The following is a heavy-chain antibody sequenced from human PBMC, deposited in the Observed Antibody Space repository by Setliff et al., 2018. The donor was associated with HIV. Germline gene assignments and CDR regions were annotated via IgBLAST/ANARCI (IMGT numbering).Heavy chain of an antibody. J-gene: IGHJ4*02. Sequence: QSGPTLVNPTETLTLTCSFSEFSLSTSGVGVGWIRQPPGKALEWLAVGYWDDEKLYNPSLKTRLSITKAALTVTNMDPVDTATYYCAHGNSITVFGVVAYFDYWGQGALVTVSS. D-gene: IGHD3-3*01. CDR3: AHGNSITVFGVVAYFDY. CDR1: EFSLSTSGVG. CDR2: GYWDDEK. V-gene: IGHV2-5*02.